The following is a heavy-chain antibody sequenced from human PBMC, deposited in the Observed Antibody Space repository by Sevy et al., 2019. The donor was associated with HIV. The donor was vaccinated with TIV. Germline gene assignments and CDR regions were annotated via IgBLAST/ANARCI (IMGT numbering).Heavy chain of an antibody. CDR3: ARLSPRGDY. D-gene: IGHD3-10*01. V-gene: IGHV4-39*01. CDR1: GGSISSSSYY. Sequence: SETLSLTCTVSGGSISSSSYYWGWIRQPPGKGLEWIGSIYYSGSTYYNPSLKSRVTISVDTSKNQFSLKPSSVTAADTAVYYCARLSPRGDYWGQGTLVTVSS. J-gene: IGHJ4*02. CDR2: IYYSGST.